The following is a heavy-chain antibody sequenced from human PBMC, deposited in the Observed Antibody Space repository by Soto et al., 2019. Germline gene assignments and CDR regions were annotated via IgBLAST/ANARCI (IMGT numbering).Heavy chain of an antibody. Sequence: GASVKVSCKASGGTFSSYAISWVRQAPGQGLEWMGGIIPIFGTANYAQKFQGRVTITADESTSTAYMELSSLRSEDTAVYYCARGGRVDYYDSSGYPSSYWYFDLWGRGTLVTVS. CDR3: ARGGRVDYYDSSGYPSSYWYFDL. D-gene: IGHD3-22*01. V-gene: IGHV1-69*13. CDR2: IIPIFGTA. CDR1: GGTFSSYA. J-gene: IGHJ2*01.